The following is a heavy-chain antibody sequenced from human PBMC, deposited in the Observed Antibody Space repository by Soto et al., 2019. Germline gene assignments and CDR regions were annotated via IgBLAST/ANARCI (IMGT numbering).Heavy chain of an antibody. J-gene: IGHJ5*02. CDR2: IYYSGST. D-gene: IGHD6-19*01. Sequence: SETLSLTCTVSGGSISSYYWSWIRQPPGKGLQWIGYIYYSGSTNYNPSLKSRVTISVDTSKNQFSLKLSSVTAADTAVYYCARIPMAVAGTYWFDPWGQRTLVTVSS. V-gene: IGHV4-59*01. CDR1: GGSISSYY. CDR3: ARIPMAVAGTYWFDP.